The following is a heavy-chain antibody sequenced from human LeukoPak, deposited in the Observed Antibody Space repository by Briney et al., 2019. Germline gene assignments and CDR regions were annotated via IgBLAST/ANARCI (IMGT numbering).Heavy chain of an antibody. V-gene: IGHV4-39*07. D-gene: IGHD3-3*01. Sequence: SETLSLTCTVSGGSISSSSYYWGWIRQPPGKGLEWIGSIYYSGSTYYHPSLKSRVTISVDTSKNQFSLKLSSVTAADTAVYYCARDMITIFGVVIISNWFDPWGQGTLVTVSS. CDR2: IYYSGST. CDR3: ARDMITIFGVVIISNWFDP. CDR1: GGSISSSSYY. J-gene: IGHJ5*02.